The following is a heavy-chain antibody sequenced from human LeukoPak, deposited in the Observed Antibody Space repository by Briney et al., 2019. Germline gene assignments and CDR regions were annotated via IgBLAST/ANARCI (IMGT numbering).Heavy chain of an antibody. D-gene: IGHD3-10*01. J-gene: IGHJ4*02. Sequence: PSETLSLTCTVSGGSISSGGYYWSWIRQHPGKGLEWIGYIYYSGSTYYNPSLKSRVTISVDTSKNQFSLKLSSVTAADTAVYYCARLGSPAMVRGVMRDYWGQGTLVTVSS. CDR3: ARLGSPAMVRGVMRDY. V-gene: IGHV4-31*03. CDR2: IYYSGST. CDR1: GGSISSGGYY.